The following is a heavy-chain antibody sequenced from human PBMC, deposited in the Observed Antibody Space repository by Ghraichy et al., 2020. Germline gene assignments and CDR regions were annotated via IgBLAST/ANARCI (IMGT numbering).Heavy chain of an antibody. CDR3: AKEGSSTRPFDS. D-gene: IGHD2-2*01. CDR1: GFSFDDYT. CDR2: ITWDGGTT. V-gene: IGHV3-43*01. Sequence: LSLTCAASGFSFDDYTMHWVRQGPEKGLEWVSLITWDGGTTDYADSVKGRFTISRDNSKHSLYLQMNSLKTEDTALYYCAKEGSSTRPFDSWGQGTLVTVFS. J-gene: IGHJ4*02.